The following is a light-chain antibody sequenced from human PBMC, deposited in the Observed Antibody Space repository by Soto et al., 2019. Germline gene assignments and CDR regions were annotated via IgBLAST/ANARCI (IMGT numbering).Light chain of an antibody. CDR2: AAT. CDR1: QSVRNNY. CDR3: QHYGSSHPIT. Sequence: DIVLTQSPGTLSLSPGQRVTLSCRASQSVRNNYLAWYLQKPGQAPRLLIYAATSRATGIPDRFRGSGSGTDFTLTISRLEPEDFAVYHCQHYGSSHPITFGQGTRLEIK. J-gene: IGKJ5*01. V-gene: IGKV3-20*01.